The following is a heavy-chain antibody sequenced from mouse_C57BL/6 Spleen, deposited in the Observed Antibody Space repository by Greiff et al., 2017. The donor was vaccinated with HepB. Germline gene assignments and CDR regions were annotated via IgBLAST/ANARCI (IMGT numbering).Heavy chain of an antibody. CDR1: GYTFTSYW. Sequence: QVQLKQPGAELVRPGSSVKLSCKASGYTFTSYWMHWVKQRPIQGLEWIGNIDPSDSETHYNQKFKDKATLTVDKSSSTAYMQLSSLTSEDSAVYYCARSGSNYVYFDVWGTGTTVTVSS. CDR2: IDPSDSET. V-gene: IGHV1-52*01. J-gene: IGHJ1*03. D-gene: IGHD2-5*01. CDR3: ARSGSNYVYFDV.